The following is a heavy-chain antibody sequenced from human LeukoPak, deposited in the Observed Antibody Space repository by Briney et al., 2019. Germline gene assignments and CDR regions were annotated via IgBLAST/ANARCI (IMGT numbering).Heavy chain of an antibody. CDR1: GGTFSSYA. V-gene: IGHV1-69*13. Sequence: SVKVSCKASGGTFSSYAISWVQQAPGQGLEWMGGIIPIFGTANYAQKFQGRVTITADESTSTAYMELSSLRSEDTAVYYCAGEGGGSGSSKNDFDYWGQGTLVTVSS. D-gene: IGHD3-10*01. CDR2: IIPIFGTA. CDR3: AGEGGGSGSSKNDFDY. J-gene: IGHJ4*02.